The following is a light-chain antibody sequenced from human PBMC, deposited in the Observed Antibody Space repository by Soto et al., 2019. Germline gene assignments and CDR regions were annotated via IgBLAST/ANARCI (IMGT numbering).Light chain of an antibody. CDR3: AAWDDSLNGVV. Sequence: VLTQSPSASGTPGQRVTISCSGSSSNIGSNTVNWYQHLPGTAPKLLIYRFNQRPSGVPDRFSGSKSGTSASLAISGLQSEDEADYYCAAWDDSLNGVVFGGGTKLTVL. CDR2: RFN. V-gene: IGLV1-44*01. J-gene: IGLJ2*01. CDR1: SSNIGSNT.